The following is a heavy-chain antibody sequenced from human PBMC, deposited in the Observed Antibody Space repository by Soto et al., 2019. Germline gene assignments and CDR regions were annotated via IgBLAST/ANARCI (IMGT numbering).Heavy chain of an antibody. V-gene: IGHV2-5*02. CDR2: IYWDNDK. CDR1: GLSLSTPGVG. Sequence: QITLKESGPALMEPTQTLTLTCSFSGLSLSTPGVGVGWLRQAPGKALECLAIIYWDNDKRYNPSLKTRLTITKDTPKHQVVSTMTYMEPVDTAIYYCAHRVPYRTTYTVGWFAPWGQGTLVTVS. CDR3: AHRVPYRTTYTVGWFAP. J-gene: IGHJ5*02. D-gene: IGHD1-26*01.